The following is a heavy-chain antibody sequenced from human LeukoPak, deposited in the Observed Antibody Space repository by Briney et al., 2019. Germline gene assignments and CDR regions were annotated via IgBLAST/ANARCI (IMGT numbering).Heavy chain of an antibody. J-gene: IGHJ4*02. CDR2: INHSGST. D-gene: IGHD3-22*01. CDR3: AVGITMTY. CDR1: GGSFSGYY. Sequence: SETLSLTCAVYGGSFSGYYWSWIRQPPGKGLEWIGEINHSGSTNYNPSLKSRVTISVDTSKNQFSLKLSSVTAADTAVYYCAVGITMTYWGQGTLVTVSS. V-gene: IGHV4-34*01.